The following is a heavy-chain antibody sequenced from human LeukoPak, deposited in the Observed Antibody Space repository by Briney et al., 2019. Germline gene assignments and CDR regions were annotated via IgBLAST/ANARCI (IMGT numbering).Heavy chain of an antibody. CDR3: AEGSDRDSSGYFWGFEY. D-gene: IGHD3-22*01. Sequence: SETLSLTCTDPGGSISGYYWSWIRQPPGKGLECIGYIYYSGSTNYNPSLQSRVTISVDTSRNQFSLKLTSVTAADTAVYYCAEGSDRDSSGYFWGFEYWGQGTLVTVSS. CDR2: IYYSGST. J-gene: IGHJ4*02. CDR1: GGSISGYY. V-gene: IGHV4-59*08.